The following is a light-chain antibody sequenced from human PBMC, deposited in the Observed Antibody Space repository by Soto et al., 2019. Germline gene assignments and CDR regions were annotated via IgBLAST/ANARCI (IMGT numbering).Light chain of an antibody. V-gene: IGKV1-33*01. CDR1: QGITNY. Sequence: DIQMTQSPSSLSASVGDRVTITCQASQGITNYLNWYQQKPGKAPKLLIYGASNLETGVPSRFSGSGSGTDFTFTISSLQPEDIATYYCQQYDNLPFTFGPGTKVDIK. J-gene: IGKJ3*01. CDR2: GAS. CDR3: QQYDNLPFT.